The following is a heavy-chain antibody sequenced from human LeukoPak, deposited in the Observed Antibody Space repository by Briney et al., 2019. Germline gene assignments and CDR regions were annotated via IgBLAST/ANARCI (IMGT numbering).Heavy chain of an antibody. CDR3: ATDGPNYNIDH. V-gene: IGHV3-30*02. Sequence: GGSLRLSCGASGFTFSTYGMHWVRQAPGKGLEWVAMIRYDGSNKYYADSVKGRFTISRDNSKNTMYLQMDSLRAEDTAVYYCATDGPNYNIDHWGQGILVTVSP. J-gene: IGHJ4*02. CDR2: IRYDGSNK. CDR1: GFTFSTYG. D-gene: IGHD3-9*01.